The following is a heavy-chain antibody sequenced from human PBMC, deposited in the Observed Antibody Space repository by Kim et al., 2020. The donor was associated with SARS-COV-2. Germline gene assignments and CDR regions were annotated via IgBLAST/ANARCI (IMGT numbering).Heavy chain of an antibody. J-gene: IGHJ4*02. V-gene: IGHV3-23*01. Sequence: VKGRFTISRDNSKNTLYLQMNSLRAEDTAVYYCAKDRRRGYSGYDSGFDYWGQGTLVTVSS. CDR3: AKDRRRGYSGYDSGFDY. D-gene: IGHD5-12*01.